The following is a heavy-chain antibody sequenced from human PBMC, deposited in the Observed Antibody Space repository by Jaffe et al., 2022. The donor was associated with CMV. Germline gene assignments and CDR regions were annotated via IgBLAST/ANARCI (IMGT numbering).Heavy chain of an antibody. J-gene: IGHJ4*02. CDR1: GFTFSSYG. CDR2: IWYDGSNK. V-gene: IGHV3-33*01. CDR3: ARDGEKYSSGWRFDY. D-gene: IGHD6-19*01. Sequence: QVQLVESGGGVVQPGRSLRLSCAASGFTFSSYGMHWVRQAPGKGLEWVAVIWYDGSNKYYADSVKGRFTISRDNSKNTLYLQMNSLRAEDTAVYYCARDGEKYSSGWRFDYWGQGTLVTVSS.